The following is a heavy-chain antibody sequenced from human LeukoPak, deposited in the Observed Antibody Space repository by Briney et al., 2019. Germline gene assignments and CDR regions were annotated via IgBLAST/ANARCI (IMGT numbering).Heavy chain of an antibody. V-gene: IGHV4-4*02. CDR3: ARDLLKTYDYVWGSYRLNYFDY. D-gene: IGHD3-16*02. J-gene: IGHJ4*02. Sequence: SETLSLTRAVSGGSISSSNWWSWVRQPPGKGLEWIGEIYHSGSTNYNPSLKSRVTISVDKSKNQFSLKLSSVTAADTAVYYCARDLLKTYDYVWGSYRLNYFDYWGQGTLVTVSS. CDR1: GGSISSSNW. CDR2: IYHSGST.